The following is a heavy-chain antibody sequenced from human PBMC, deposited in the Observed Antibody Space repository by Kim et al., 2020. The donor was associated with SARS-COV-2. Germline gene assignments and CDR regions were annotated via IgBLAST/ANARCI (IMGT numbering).Heavy chain of an antibody. V-gene: IGHV1-46*01. Sequence: ASVNVSCKASGYTFTSYYMHWVRQAPGQGLEWMGIINPSGGSTSYAQKFQGRGTMTRDTSTSTVYMELSSLRSEDTAVYYCARDGHIVVVIAIPSKTGYYGMDVWGQGTTVTVSS. CDR1: GYTFTSYY. CDR3: ARDGHIVVVIAIPSKTGYYGMDV. CDR2: INPSGGST. J-gene: IGHJ6*02. D-gene: IGHD2-21*01.